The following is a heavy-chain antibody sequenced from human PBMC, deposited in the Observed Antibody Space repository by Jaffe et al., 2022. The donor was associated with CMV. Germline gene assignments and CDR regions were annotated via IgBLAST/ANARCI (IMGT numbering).Heavy chain of an antibody. V-gene: IGHV3-15*02. CDR3: TAAYYYDGSGYFYGDAFDF. CDR1: GFSFSNAW. Sequence: EVQLVESGGALVKSGGSLRLSCAASGFSFSNAWMSWVRQAPGKGLEWIGRIKTIVDGGTTDYAAPVKGRFTVSRDDSKNILFLQMNSLKTEDTATYYCTAAYYYDGSGYFYGDAFDFWGQGTMVTVSS. CDR2: IKTIVDGGTT. J-gene: IGHJ3*01. D-gene: IGHD3-22*01.